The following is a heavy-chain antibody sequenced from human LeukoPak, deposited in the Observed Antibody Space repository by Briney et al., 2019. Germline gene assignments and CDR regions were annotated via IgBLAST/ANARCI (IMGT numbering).Heavy chain of an antibody. J-gene: IGHJ5*02. Sequence: SETLSLTCTVSGGSISSGDYYWSWIRQPPGKGLEWIGYIYYSGSTNYNPSLKSRVTISVDTSKNQFSLKLSSVTAADTAVYYCALRNWDNWFDPWGQGTLVTVSS. D-gene: IGHD1-1*01. CDR1: GGSISSGDYY. V-gene: IGHV4-61*08. CDR2: IYYSGST. CDR3: ALRNWDNWFDP.